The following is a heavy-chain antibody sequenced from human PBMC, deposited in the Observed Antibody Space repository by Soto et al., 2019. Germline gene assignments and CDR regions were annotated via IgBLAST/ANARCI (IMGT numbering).Heavy chain of an antibody. CDR2: IKSKTDGGTT. Sequence: PGGSLRLSCAASGFTFSNAWMNWVRQAPGKGLEWVGRIKSKTDGGTTDYAAPVKGRFTISRDDSKNTLYLQMNSLRTEDTAVYYCTTAPETYYYDSSGFNYFDYWGQGTLVTVSS. CDR1: GFTFSNAW. V-gene: IGHV3-15*07. D-gene: IGHD3-22*01. CDR3: TTAPETYYYDSSGFNYFDY. J-gene: IGHJ4*02.